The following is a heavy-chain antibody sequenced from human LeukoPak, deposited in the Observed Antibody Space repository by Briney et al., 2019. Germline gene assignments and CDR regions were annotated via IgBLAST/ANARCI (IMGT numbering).Heavy chain of an antibody. V-gene: IGHV4-39*07. CDR2: INHSGST. Sequence: SETLSLTCTVSGGSISRSTYYWGWIRQPPGKGLEWIGEINHSGSTNYNPSLKSRVTISVDTSKNQFSLKLSSVTAADTAVYYCARGRSGRAGYFDYWGQGTLVTVSS. J-gene: IGHJ4*02. D-gene: IGHD2-15*01. CDR3: ARGRSGRAGYFDY. CDR1: GGSISRSTYY.